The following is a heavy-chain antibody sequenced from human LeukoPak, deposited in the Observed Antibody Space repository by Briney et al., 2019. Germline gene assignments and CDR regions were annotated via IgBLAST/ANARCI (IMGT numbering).Heavy chain of an antibody. D-gene: IGHD2-8*02. CDR3: ARRGRGLVMYGAYYFDY. Sequence: PXETLSLTCAVYGGSFSGYYWSWIRQPPGKGLEWIGEINHSGSTNYNPSLKSRVTISVDTSKNQFSLKLSSVTAADTAVYYCARRGRGLVMYGAYYFDYWGQGTLVTVSS. J-gene: IGHJ4*02. V-gene: IGHV4-34*01. CDR2: INHSGST. CDR1: GGSFSGYY.